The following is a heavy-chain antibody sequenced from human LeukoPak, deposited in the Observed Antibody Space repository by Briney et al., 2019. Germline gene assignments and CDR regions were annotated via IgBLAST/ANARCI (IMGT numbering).Heavy chain of an antibody. Sequence: ALVKVSCKASGYTFTSYDINWVRQATGQGLEWMGWMNPNSGNTGYAQKFQGRVTMTRNTSISTAYMELSSLRSEDTAVYYCARVGFSGYYHHLWFDYWGQGTLVTVSS. J-gene: IGHJ4*02. CDR2: MNPNSGNT. D-gene: IGHD3-22*01. V-gene: IGHV1-8*01. CDR1: GYTFTSYD. CDR3: ARVGFSGYYHHLWFDY.